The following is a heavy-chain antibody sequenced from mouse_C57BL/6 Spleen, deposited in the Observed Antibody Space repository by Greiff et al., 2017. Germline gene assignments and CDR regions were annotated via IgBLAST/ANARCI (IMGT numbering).Heavy chain of an antibody. CDR3: ASDYGSSRGWFAY. CDR1: GYTFTSYW. Sequence: QVQLQQPGTELVKPGASVKLSCKASGYTFTSYWMHWVKQRPGQGLEWVGNINPSNGGTNYNAQFKSKATLTVNKSSSTAYMQLSSLTSEDAAVYDCASDYGSSRGWFAYWGQGTLVTVSA. CDR2: INPSNGGT. V-gene: IGHV1-53*01. J-gene: IGHJ3*01. D-gene: IGHD1-1*01.